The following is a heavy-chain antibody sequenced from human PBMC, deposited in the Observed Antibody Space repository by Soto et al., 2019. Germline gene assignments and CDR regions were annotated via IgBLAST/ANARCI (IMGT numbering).Heavy chain of an antibody. J-gene: IGHJ3*02. Sequence: QVQLVQSGAEVKKPGSSVKVSCKASGGTFSNSDISWVRQAPGQGLEWMGGIIPISGTANYAQKFQGRVTITADESTSTAYMELRSLRSDDTAVYYSARGRTYSGSGSPDAFDIWGQGTMVTVSS. CDR1: GGTFSNSD. CDR2: IIPISGTA. V-gene: IGHV1-69*01. D-gene: IGHD3-10*01. CDR3: ARGRTYSGSGSPDAFDI.